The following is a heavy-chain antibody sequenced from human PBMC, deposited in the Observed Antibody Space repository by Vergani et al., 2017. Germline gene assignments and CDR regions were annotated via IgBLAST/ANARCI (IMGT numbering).Heavy chain of an antibody. CDR2: IYRTGRT. CDR3: ARRSGIVYDIFSGTQYFFDF. CDR1: GFSIDNGYY. Sequence: QVQLEESGPGLVKPSETLSLTCAVSGFSIDNGYYWAWIRQPPGKGLEWIGSIYRTGRTHFNPSLKSRVTISVDTSNNHFSLRLNSLTAADTAVYYCARRSGIVYDIFSGTQYFFDFWGQGTRVTVSS. V-gene: IGHV4-38-2*01. D-gene: IGHD3-9*01. J-gene: IGHJ4*02.